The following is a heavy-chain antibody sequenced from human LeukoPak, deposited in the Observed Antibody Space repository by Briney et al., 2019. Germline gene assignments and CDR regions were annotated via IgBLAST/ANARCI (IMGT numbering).Heavy chain of an antibody. V-gene: IGHV4-59*01. CDR2: IYYSGST. Sequence: SETLSLTCTVSGGSISSYYWSWIRQPPGKGLEWIGYIYYSGSTNYSPSLKSRLTISVDTSKNQFSLRLSSVTAADTAVYYCARTYGSSGLGYFDLWGRGTLVTVSS. CDR3: ARTYGSSGLGYFDL. D-gene: IGHD6-13*01. J-gene: IGHJ2*01. CDR1: GGSISSYY.